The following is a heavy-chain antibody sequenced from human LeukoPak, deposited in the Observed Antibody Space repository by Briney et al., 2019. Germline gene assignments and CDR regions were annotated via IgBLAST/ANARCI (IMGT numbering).Heavy chain of an antibody. J-gene: IGHJ4*02. Sequence: SGTLSLTCAVSGGSISSSSYYWGWIRQPPGKGLEWIGSIYYSGSTYYNPSLKSRVTISVDTSKNQFSLKLSSVTAADTAVYYCARIQLWSLYVDYWGQGTLVTVSS. CDR2: IYYSGST. D-gene: IGHD5-18*01. CDR1: GGSISSSSYY. V-gene: IGHV4-39*01. CDR3: ARIQLWSLYVDY.